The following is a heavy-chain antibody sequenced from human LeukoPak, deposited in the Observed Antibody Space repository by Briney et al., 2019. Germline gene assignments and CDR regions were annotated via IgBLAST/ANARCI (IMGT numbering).Heavy chain of an antibody. Sequence: SETLSLTCTVSGGSISPYYWSWIRQPPGKGLEWIGYFFYIGSTNYNPSLNSRVIISADTSKNVLSLSLSSVTAADTAVYYCARLLLYYDSSGYYRGYFDYWGQGTLVTVSS. J-gene: IGHJ4*02. CDR1: GGSISPYY. V-gene: IGHV4-59*01. CDR2: FFYIGST. D-gene: IGHD3-22*01. CDR3: ARLLLYYDSSGYYRGYFDY.